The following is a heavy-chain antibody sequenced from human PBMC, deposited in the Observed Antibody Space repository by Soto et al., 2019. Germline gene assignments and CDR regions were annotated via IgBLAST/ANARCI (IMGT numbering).Heavy chain of an antibody. CDR1: GGSISTYY. Sequence: SETLSLTCTVSGGSISTYYWNWVRQPPGRGLEWIGNIYYTGSTNYNPSLKSRVTISVDTSKNQFSLKLTSVTAADTAVYYCARPSVAVTWGPFDYWGQGTLVTVSS. D-gene: IGHD6-19*01. J-gene: IGHJ4*02. CDR3: ARPSVAVTWGPFDY. V-gene: IGHV4-59*01. CDR2: IYYTGST.